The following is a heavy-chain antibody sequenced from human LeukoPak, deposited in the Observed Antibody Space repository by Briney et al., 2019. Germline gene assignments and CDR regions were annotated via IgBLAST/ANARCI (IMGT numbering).Heavy chain of an antibody. V-gene: IGHV4-39*02. D-gene: IGHD4-23*01. CDR1: GGSISSISSNSYR. J-gene: IGHJ6*02. Sequence: SETLSLTCIASGGSISSISSNSYRWGWVREPQGKGLEWIGSIYYSGSTYYNPSLKSRVAISVDTSKNQFSLKLSSVTAADTALYYCAREMGVVTAHGIDVWGQGTTVTVSS. CDR2: IYYSGST. CDR3: AREMGVVTAHGIDV.